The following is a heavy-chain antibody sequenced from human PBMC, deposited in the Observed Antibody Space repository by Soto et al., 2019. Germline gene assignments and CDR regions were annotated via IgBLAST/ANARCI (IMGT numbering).Heavy chain of an antibody. Sequence: EVQLLESGGGLVQPGGSLRLSCAASGFTFSSYAMSWDRQAPGKDLEWVSGISGSGGSTYYADSVKCRFTISRDNSRTTLYLQMNSLRAEDTAVYYCATPLRFLEWPHYQYYYGMAVWGQGTTVTVSS. CDR2: ISGSGGST. D-gene: IGHD3-3*01. J-gene: IGHJ6*02. V-gene: IGHV3-23*01. CDR3: ATPLRFLEWPHYQYYYGMAV. CDR1: GFTFSSYA.